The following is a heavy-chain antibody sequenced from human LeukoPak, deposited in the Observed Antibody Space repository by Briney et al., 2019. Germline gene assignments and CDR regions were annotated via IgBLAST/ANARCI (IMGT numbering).Heavy chain of an antibody. CDR1: GFTFSSYA. V-gene: IGHV3-23*01. J-gene: IGHJ4*02. CDR2: ISGSGGST. CDR3: AKDSRYSSGWDPLDC. D-gene: IGHD6-19*01. Sequence: GGSLRLSCAASGFTFSSYAMSWVRQAPGKGLEWVSAISGSGGSTYYADSVKGRFTISRDNSKNTLYLQMNSLRAEDTAVYYCAKDSRYSSGWDPLDCWGQGTLVTVSS.